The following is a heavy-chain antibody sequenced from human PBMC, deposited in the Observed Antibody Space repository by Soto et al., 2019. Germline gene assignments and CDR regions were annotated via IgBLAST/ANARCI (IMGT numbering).Heavy chain of an antibody. Sequence: EVQLVESGGGLVQPGGSLRLSCAASGFTFTTYWMTWVRQAPGKGLEWVANIKQDGSEKYYVDSVKGRFTISRDNAKNSLYLQMNSLRAEDTAVYYCADSGSYTDVWGKGTTVIVS. CDR3: ADSGSYTDV. J-gene: IGHJ6*03. V-gene: IGHV3-7*01. D-gene: IGHD3-22*01. CDR1: GFTFTTYW. CDR2: IKQDGSEK.